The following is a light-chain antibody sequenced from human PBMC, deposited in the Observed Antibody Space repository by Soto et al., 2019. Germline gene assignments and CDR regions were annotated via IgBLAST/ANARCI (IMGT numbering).Light chain of an antibody. CDR3: MQTLQMPLT. J-gene: IGKJ4*01. CDR2: LGS. V-gene: IGKV2-28*01. CDR1: QSLVYSNGNNH. Sequence: DIVVTQSPLSLPVTPGEPASISCRSSQSLVYSNGNNHLDWYLQKPGQSPQLLLYLGSNRASEVPDRFSGSGSGIEFTLKISRVEAEYVGVYYFMQTLQMPLTFGGGTRVET.